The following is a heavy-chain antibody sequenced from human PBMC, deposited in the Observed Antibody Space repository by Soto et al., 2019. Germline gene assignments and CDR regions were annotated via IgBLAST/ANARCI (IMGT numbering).Heavy chain of an antibody. J-gene: IGHJ4*02. CDR1: GGSISRSSYY. Sequence: SETLSLTCTVSGGSISRSSYYWGWIRQPPGKGLEWIGSIYYSGSTYYNPSLKSRVTISVDTSKNQFSLKLSSVTAADTAMYYCARHDYGGFGLWGQGTLVTVSS. D-gene: IGHD4-17*01. V-gene: IGHV4-39*01. CDR2: IYYSGST. CDR3: ARHDYGGFGL.